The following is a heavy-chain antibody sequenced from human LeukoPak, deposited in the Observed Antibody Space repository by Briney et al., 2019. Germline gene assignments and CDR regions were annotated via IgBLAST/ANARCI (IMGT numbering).Heavy chain of an antibody. V-gene: IGHV6-1*01. Sequence: SQTLSLTCAISGDIVSSNSASWNRIRQSPSRGLEWLGRTYYRSKWRNDYAVSVKSRITISPDTSKNQFSLQLNSVTPEDTAVYYCARGTGDSCKDWGLGTLVTVSS. CDR2: TYYRSKWRN. D-gene: IGHD3-22*01. CDR3: ARGTGDSCKD. J-gene: IGHJ4*02. CDR1: GDIVSSNSAS.